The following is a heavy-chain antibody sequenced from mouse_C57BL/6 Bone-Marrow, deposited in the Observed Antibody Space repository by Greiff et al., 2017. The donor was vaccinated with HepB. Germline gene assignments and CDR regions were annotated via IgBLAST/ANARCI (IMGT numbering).Heavy chain of an antibody. CDR1: GFSFNTYA. V-gene: IGHV10-1*01. J-gene: IGHJ1*03. Sequence: EVKLMESGGGLVQPKGSLKLSCAASGFSFNTYAMNWVRQAPGKGLEWVARIRSKSNNYATYYADSVKDRFTISRDDSESMLYLQMNNLKTEDTAMYYCVRQGVYDYDGYFDVWGTGTTVTVSS. CDR3: VRQGVYDYDGYFDV. CDR2: IRSKSNNYAT. D-gene: IGHD2-4*01.